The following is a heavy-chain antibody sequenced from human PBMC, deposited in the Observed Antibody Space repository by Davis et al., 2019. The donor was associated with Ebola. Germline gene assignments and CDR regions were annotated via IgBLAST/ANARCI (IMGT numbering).Heavy chain of an antibody. Sequence: GESLKISCAASGFTFSSYAMSWVRQAPGKGLEWVSAISGSGGSTYYADSVKGRFTISRDNSKNTLYLQMNSLRAKDTAVYYVATADGRGPYYYYGMDVWGQGTTVTVSS. CDR3: ATADGRGPYYYYGMDV. V-gene: IGHV3-23*01. CDR2: ISGSGGST. J-gene: IGHJ6*02. CDR1: GFTFSSYA. D-gene: IGHD5-12*01.